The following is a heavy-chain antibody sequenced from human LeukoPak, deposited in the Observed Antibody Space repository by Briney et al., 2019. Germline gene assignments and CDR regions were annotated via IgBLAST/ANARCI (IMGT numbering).Heavy chain of an antibody. CDR1: GFTFTTHW. D-gene: IGHD3-10*01. CDR2: ITYDGYYK. V-gene: IGHV3-30*03. Sequence: PGASLRLSCAASGFTFTTHWFHWVRQAPGKGLEWVALITYDGYYKYYSDSVKGRFTISSDTSKNTLYLQMNSLRAEDTAVYYCARDLSPVVRASPMGYWGQGTLVTVSS. J-gene: IGHJ4*02. CDR3: ARDLSPVVRASPMGY.